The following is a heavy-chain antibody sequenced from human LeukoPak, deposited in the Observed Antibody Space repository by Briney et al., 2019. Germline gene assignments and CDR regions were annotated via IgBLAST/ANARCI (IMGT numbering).Heavy chain of an antibody. CDR2: IYYSGST. Sequence: PSETLSLTCTVSGGSISSYYWSWIRQPPGKGLEWIGYIYYSGSTNYNPSLKSRVTISVDTSKNQFSLKLSSVTAADTAVYYCARVDGYNFGGVVDYWGQGTLVTVSS. CDR3: ARVDGYNFGGVVDY. D-gene: IGHD5-24*01. J-gene: IGHJ4*02. CDR1: GGSISSYY. V-gene: IGHV4-59*08.